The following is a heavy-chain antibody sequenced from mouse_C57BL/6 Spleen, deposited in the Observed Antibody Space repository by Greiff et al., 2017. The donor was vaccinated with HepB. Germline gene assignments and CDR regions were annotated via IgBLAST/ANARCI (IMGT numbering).Heavy chain of an antibody. J-gene: IGHJ2*01. V-gene: IGHV5-17*01. D-gene: IGHD2-1*01. CDR2: ISSGSITL. CDR3: ARKGNYLDY. Sequence: DVQLVESGGGLVKPGGSLKLSFAASGFTFSDYGMHWVRQAPEKGLEWVASISSGSITLYDADTVKGRFTIYRDHAQNTLCLQMASLRSQDKAMYYCARKGNYLDYGGQCTTRTVDS. CDR1: GFTFSDYG.